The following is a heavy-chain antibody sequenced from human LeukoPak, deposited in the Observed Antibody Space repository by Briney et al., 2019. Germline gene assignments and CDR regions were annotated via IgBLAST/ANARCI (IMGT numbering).Heavy chain of an antibody. CDR1: GGSISSYY. D-gene: IGHD3-22*01. V-gene: IGHV4-59*12. J-gene: IGHJ4*02. CDR2: IYYSRST. CDR3: ARGGGYYSDSSGGELDY. Sequence: SETLSPTCTVSGGSISSYYWSWIRQPPGKALEWIGYIYYSRSTNYNPSLESRVIISIDTSKNQFSLKLSSVTAADTAVYYCARGGGYYSDSSGGELDYWGQGTLVTVSS.